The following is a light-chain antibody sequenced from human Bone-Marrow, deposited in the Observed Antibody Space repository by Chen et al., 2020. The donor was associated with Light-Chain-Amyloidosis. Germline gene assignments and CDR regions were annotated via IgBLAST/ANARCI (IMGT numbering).Light chain of an antibody. Sequence: SSVLTPPSSSSEAPGQPATIARGGNNIGSKSVQCYQQTPGQAPLLVVDDDIDRPSGIPERWSGSNTGNTATLPISRVEAGEEADYYCQVWYRGSDRPVFGGGTKLTVL. CDR2: DDI. CDR3: QVWYRGSDRPV. V-gene: IGLV3-21*02. J-gene: IGLJ3*02. CDR1: NIGSKS.